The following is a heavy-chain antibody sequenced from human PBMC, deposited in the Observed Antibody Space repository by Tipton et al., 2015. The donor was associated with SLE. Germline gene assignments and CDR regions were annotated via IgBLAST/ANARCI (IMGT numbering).Heavy chain of an antibody. CDR1: GFTFSDFA. J-gene: IGHJ5*02. CDR2: ISYDGGNK. CDR3: AKDREVTTAWFDP. Sequence: SLRLSCAASGFTFSDFAMHWVRQVPDKGLEWVAVISYDGGNKYYADSVKGRFTISRDNSKNTLYLQMNSLRAEDTAVYYCAKDREVTTAWFDPWGQGTLVTVSS. D-gene: IGHD4-17*01. V-gene: IGHV3-30-3*01.